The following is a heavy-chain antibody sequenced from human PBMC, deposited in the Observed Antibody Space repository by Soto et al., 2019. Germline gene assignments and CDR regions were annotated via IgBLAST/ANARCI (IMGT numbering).Heavy chain of an antibody. D-gene: IGHD4-17*01. V-gene: IGHV1-69*12. CDR2: IILSFGTA. Sequence: QVQLVQSGAEVKKPGSSVKVSCRASGGTFSNYAVSWVRQAPGQGLEWMGGIILSFGTANYAQKFQGRVTIPADESRVTTYMEFSSLRFEYTAVYYFARGPDYAAYFDFGGQGTLVTVSS. J-gene: IGHJ4*02. CDR1: GGTFSNYA. CDR3: ARGPDYAAYFDF.